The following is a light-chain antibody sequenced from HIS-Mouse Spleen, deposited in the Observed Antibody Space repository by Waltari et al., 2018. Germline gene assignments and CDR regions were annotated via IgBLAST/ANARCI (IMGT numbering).Light chain of an antibody. CDR2: RNN. Sequence: QSVLTQPPSASATPGQRVTISCSGSSSNIGSNYVYWYQQLPGTAPKLLIDRNNQRPSGVPDRFSGSKSGTSASLAISGLRSEDEADYYCAAWDDSRVVFGGGTKLTVL. V-gene: IGLV1-47*01. CDR3: AAWDDSRVV. J-gene: IGLJ2*01. CDR1: SSNIGSNY.